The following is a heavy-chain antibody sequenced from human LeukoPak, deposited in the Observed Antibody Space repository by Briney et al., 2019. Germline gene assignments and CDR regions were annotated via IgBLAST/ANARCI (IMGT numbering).Heavy chain of an antibody. CDR3: AKDNTVTTSGPFFDY. Sequence: PGGSLRLSCAASGFTFSNYGMNWVRQAPGKGLEWVAFIRYDGSKECYADSVKGRFTISRDNSKNTLYLQMNSLRAEDTAVYYCAKDNTVTTSGPFFDYWGQGTLVTVSS. CDR2: IRYDGSKE. D-gene: IGHD4-17*01. CDR1: GFTFSNYG. J-gene: IGHJ4*02. V-gene: IGHV3-30*02.